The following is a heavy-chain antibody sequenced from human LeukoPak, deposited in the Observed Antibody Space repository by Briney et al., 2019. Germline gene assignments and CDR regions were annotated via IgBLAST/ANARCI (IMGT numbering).Heavy chain of an antibody. CDR2: VYYGGNT. CDR3: ARDRPRYCSSTSCYSAFDI. V-gene: IGHV4-39*07. D-gene: IGHD2-2*01. J-gene: IGHJ3*02. Sequence: PSETLSLTCTVSGGSISSSSYYWDWVRQPPGKGLEWIGNVYYGGNTFYNPSLKSRVTISVDTSKNQFSLKLSSVTAADTAVYYCARDRPRYCSSTSCYSAFDIWGQGTMVTVSS. CDR1: GGSISSSSYY.